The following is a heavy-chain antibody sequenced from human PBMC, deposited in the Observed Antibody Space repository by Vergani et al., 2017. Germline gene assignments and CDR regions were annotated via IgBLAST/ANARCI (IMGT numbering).Heavy chain of an antibody. J-gene: IGHJ4*02. CDR1: GYTFTSYY. D-gene: IGHD3-22*01. CDR3: TRGRYYDSIAYWAY. CDR2: INPSGGST. V-gene: IGHV1-46*03. Sequence: QVQLVQSGAEVEKPGASVKDSCKASGYTFTSYYMHWVRPAPGQGLEWMGIINPSGGSTSYAQKFQGRVTMTRDPSTSPVYMELSRLRSEDSAVYYCTRGRYYDSIAYWAYWVQPARVTVCS.